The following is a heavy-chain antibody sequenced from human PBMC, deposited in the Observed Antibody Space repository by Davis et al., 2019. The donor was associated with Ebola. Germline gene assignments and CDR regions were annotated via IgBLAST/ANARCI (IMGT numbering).Heavy chain of an antibody. CDR3: TTDQTYYDFWSGYYEAG. CDR1: GFTFSTYA. D-gene: IGHD3-3*01. V-gene: IGHV3-30-3*01. CDR2: ISYDGSNK. Sequence: GGSLRLSCVASGFTFSTYAMHWVRQAPGKGLEWVAVISYDGSNKYYADSVKGRFTISRDNSKNTLYLQMNSLKTEDTAVYYCTTDQTYYDFWSGYYEAGWGQGTLVTVSS. J-gene: IGHJ4*02.